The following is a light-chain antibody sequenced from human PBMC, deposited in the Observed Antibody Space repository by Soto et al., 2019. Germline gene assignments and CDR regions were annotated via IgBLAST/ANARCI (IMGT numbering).Light chain of an antibody. CDR3: SSYTTGSTLPWV. J-gene: IGLJ1*01. Sequence: QSALTQPASVSGSPGQSITISCTGTRSDVGGYNYVSWYQHHAGKAPKLMIYEVSNRPSGVSNRFSGSKSGNTASLTISGLQVEDEAVYYCSSYTTGSTLPWVFGTGTKVTVL. V-gene: IGLV2-14*01. CDR2: EVS. CDR1: RSDVGGYNY.